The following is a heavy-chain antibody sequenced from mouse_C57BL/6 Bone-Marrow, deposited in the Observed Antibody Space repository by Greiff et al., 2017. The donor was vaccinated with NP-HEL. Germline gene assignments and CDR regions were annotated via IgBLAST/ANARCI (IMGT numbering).Heavy chain of an antibody. Sequence: EVKLVESGGGLVQPGGSMKLSCVASGFTFSNYWMNWVRQSPEKGLEWVAQIRLKSDNYATHYAESVKGRFTISRDDSKSSVYLQMNNLRAEDTGIYYCTSYYGSSYWFAYWGQGTLVTVSA. CDR3: TSYYGSSYWFAY. V-gene: IGHV6-3*01. CDR2: IRLKSDNYAT. CDR1: GFTFSNYW. D-gene: IGHD1-1*01. J-gene: IGHJ3*01.